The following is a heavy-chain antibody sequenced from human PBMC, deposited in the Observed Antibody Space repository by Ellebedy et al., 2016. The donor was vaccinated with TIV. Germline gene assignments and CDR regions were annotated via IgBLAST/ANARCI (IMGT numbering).Heavy chain of an antibody. CDR2: IYYSGSA. CDR3: ARDPALPRGRFDT. V-gene: IGHV4-39*07. J-gene: IGHJ5*02. Sequence: MPSETLSLTCTVSGGPISTSDYYWNWIRQPPGKGLEWIGSIYYSGSAYYNPSLKSRVTVSVDTSKNQFSLNLSSVTAADTAVYYCARDPALPRGRFDTWGQGTLVTVSS. CDR1: GGPISTSDYY.